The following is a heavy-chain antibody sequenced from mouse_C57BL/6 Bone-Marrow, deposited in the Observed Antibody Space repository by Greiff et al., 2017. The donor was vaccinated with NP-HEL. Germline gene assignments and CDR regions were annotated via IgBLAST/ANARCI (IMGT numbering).Heavy chain of an antibody. CDR3: SREGYDYATWFAY. CDR1: GYTFTSYT. V-gene: IGHV1-4*01. D-gene: IGHD2-4*01. J-gene: IGHJ3*01. CDR2: INPSSGYT. Sequence: VQLQQSGAELARPGASVKMSCKASGYTFTSYTMHWVKQRPGQGLEWIGYINPSSGYTKYNQKFKVKATLTADKSSSTAYMQLSSLTSEDSAVYYCSREGYDYATWFAYWGQGTLVTVSA.